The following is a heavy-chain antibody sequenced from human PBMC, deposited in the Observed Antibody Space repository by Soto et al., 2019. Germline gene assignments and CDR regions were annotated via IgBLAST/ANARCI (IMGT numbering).Heavy chain of an antibody. J-gene: IGHJ3*02. D-gene: IGHD2-15*01. CDR2: ISYDGSNK. V-gene: IGHV3-30*18. CDR1: GFTFSSYG. Sequence: QVQLVESGGGVVQPGRSLRLSCAASGFTFSSYGMHWVRQAPGKGLEWVAVISYDGSNKYYADSVKGRFTISRDNSKNTLYLQMNSLSAEDTAVYYCAKDLSTLVFAFDIWGQGTMVTVSS. CDR3: AKDLSTLVFAFDI.